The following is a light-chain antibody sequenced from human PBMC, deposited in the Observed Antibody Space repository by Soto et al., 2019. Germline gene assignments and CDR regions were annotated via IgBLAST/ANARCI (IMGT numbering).Light chain of an antibody. CDR3: LQESSYPPS. V-gene: IGKV1-17*03. CDR2: DAS. J-gene: IGKJ4*01. Sequence: DIPMTQSPSAMSASVGDRVTITCRASQGIRNYLDWFQQKPGEVPKRLIYDASSLQSGVPSRFSGSGSGTEFTLTITNLQPEDFATYYCLQESSYPPSFGGGTKVEIK. CDR1: QGIRNY.